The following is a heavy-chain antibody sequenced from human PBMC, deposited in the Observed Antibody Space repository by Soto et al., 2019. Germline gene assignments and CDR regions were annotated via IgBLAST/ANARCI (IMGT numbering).Heavy chain of an antibody. V-gene: IGHV3-21*01. Sequence: GGSLRLSCAASGFTFSSYSMNWVRQAPGKGLEWVSSISSSSSYIYYADSVKGRFTISRDNAKNSLYLQMNSLRAEDTAVYYCARDSTVRFGELFHNGAPYYLDYWGQGTLVTVSS. CDR3: ARDSTVRFGELFHNGAPYYLDY. CDR1: GFTFSSYS. CDR2: ISSSSSYI. J-gene: IGHJ4*02. D-gene: IGHD3-10*01.